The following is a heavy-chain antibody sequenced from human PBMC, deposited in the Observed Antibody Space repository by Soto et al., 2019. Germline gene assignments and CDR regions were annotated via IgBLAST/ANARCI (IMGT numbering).Heavy chain of an antibody. CDR3: TKDGGYSDWSYFAF. CDR1: GYTFTDSF. CDR2: INPTADRT. V-gene: IGHV1-46*01. D-gene: IGHD6-19*01. Sequence: QVQLVQSGAEVKKPGASVKVSCQTSGYTFTDSFIHWVRQAPGQGLEWVGIINPTADRTTYAQKFQGRVAFTRDTATRTVYMEVFSLTSDDTAVYYCTKDGGYSDWSYFAFWGQGTLVTVSS. J-gene: IGHJ4*02.